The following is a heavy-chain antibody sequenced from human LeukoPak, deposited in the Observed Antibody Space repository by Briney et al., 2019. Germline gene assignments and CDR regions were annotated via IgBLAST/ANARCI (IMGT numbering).Heavy chain of an antibody. CDR1: GGTFSSYA. CDR3: ARSSRSSPHLVGY. D-gene: IGHD2-2*01. CDR2: IIPILGIA. Sequence: ASVKVSCKASGGTFSSYAISWVRQAPGQGLEWMGRIIPILGIANYAQKFQGRVTITADKSTSTAYMELSSLRSEDTAVYYCARSSRSSPHLVGYWGQGTLVTVSS. V-gene: IGHV1-69*04. J-gene: IGHJ4*02.